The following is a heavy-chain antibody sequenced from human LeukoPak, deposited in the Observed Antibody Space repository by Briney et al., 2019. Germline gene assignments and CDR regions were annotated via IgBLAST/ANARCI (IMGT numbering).Heavy chain of an antibody. CDR3: ARDRRGSNSNHYFDY. Sequence: GTSLRLSCAASGFTFSRHGMHWVRQAPGKGLDWVAVIWYDGSNKYHADSVKGRFTISRDNSRNTLYLQMTSLRAEGTAVYYCARDRRGSNSNHYFDYWGQGTLVTVSS. V-gene: IGHV3-33*01. CDR1: GFTFSRHG. CDR2: IWYDGSNK. D-gene: IGHD1-1*01. J-gene: IGHJ4*02.